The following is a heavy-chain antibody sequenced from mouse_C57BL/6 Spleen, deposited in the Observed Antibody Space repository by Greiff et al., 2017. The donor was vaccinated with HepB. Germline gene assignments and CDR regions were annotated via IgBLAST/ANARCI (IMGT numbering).Heavy chain of an antibody. CDR3: ARPGDDYDWFAY. V-gene: IGHV5-17*01. CDR1: GFTFSDYG. Sequence: EVHLVESGGGLVKPGGSLKLSCAASGFTFSDYGMHWVRQAPEKGLEWVAYISSGSSTIYYADTVKGRFTISRDNAKNTLFLQMTSLRSEDTAMYYCARPGDDYDWFAYWGQGTLVTVSA. J-gene: IGHJ3*01. CDR2: ISSGSSTI. D-gene: IGHD2-4*01.